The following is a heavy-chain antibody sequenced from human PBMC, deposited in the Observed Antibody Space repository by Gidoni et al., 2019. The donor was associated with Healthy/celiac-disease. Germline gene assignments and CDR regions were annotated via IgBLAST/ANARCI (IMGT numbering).Heavy chain of an antibody. D-gene: IGHD3-10*01. Sequence: EVQLVESGGGLVQPGGSRRLSCAASAFTFRSYSMTGVRQAPGKGLEWVSYISSSSSTIYYADSVKGRFTISRDNAKNSLYLQMNSLRDEDTAVYDCARGGVEGFDPWGQGTLVTVSS. CDR1: AFTFRSYS. CDR2: ISSSSSTI. CDR3: ARGGVEGFDP. V-gene: IGHV3-48*02. J-gene: IGHJ5*02.